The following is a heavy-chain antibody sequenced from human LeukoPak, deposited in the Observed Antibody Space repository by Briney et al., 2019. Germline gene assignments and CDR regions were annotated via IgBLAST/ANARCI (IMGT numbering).Heavy chain of an antibody. CDR2: FHNSGTS. D-gene: IGHD3-16*01. J-gene: IGHJ4*02. V-gene: IGHV4-59*01. Sequence: PSETLSLTCTVSDDSISDYYRGWIRQPPGKGLEWIGYFHNSGTSTYNPSLKSRVTISADTSKNQFSPKLNSLTTADTAVYYCTRGAGWLIDYWGQGILVTVSS. CDR3: TRGAGWLIDY. CDR1: DDSISDYY.